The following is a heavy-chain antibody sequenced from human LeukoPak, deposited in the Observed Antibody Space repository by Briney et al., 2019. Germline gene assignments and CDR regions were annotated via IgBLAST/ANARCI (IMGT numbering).Heavy chain of an antibody. J-gene: IGHJ4*02. Sequence: GGSLRLSCVAPGFIFDNYAIHWVRQAPGKGLEWVSLISGDGGSTFYADSVRGRFTISRDNTRKSLSLQMSSLRSEDTALYYCARESETSGWYDYWGQGTLVTVSS. CDR3: ARESETSGWYDY. D-gene: IGHD6-19*01. V-gene: IGHV3-43*02. CDR1: GFIFDNYA. CDR2: ISGDGGST.